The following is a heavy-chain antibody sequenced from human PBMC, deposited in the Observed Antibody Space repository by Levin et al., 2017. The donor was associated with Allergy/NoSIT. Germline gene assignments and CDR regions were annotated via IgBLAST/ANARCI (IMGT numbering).Heavy chain of an antibody. V-gene: IGHV4-39*01. Sequence: SETLSLTCTVSGGSISSSSYYWGWIRQPPGKGLEWIGSIYYSGSTYYNPSLKSRVTISVDTSKNQFSLKLSSVTAADTAVYYCARQGYYYGMDGWGQGTTVTVSS. CDR3: ARQGYYYGMDG. CDR1: GGSISSSSYY. J-gene: IGHJ6*02. CDR2: IYYSGST.